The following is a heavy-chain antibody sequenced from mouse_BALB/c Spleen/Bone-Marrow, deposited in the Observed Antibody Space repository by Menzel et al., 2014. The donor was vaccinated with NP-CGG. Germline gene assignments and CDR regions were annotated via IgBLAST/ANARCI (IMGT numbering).Heavy chain of an antibody. CDR2: ISGSGSST. CDR3: ARGRDWFDY. J-gene: IGHJ2*01. Sequence: EVKLMESGGGLVQPGGSLKPSCAASGFTFSGYGMSWVRQTPDKGLELVATISGSGSSTYYPDSVKGRFTISRDNARNTLYLQMSSLKSEDTAMYHCARGRDWFDYWGQGTTLTVSS. CDR1: GFTFSGYG. D-gene: IGHD3-3*01. V-gene: IGHV5-6-3*01.